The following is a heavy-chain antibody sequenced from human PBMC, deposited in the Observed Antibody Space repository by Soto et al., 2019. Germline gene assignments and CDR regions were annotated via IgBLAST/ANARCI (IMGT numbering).Heavy chain of an antibody. CDR3: AREPTVTTRAQDAFDI. D-gene: IGHD4-17*01. J-gene: IGHJ3*02. Sequence: QVQLVQSGAEVKKPGSSVKVSCKASGGTFSSYAISWVRQAPGQGLEWMGGIIPIFGTANYAQKFQGRVTITADEATSTAYMELSRLRSEDTAVYYCAREPTVTTRAQDAFDIWGQGTMGTVSS. CDR2: IIPIFGTA. V-gene: IGHV1-69*01. CDR1: GGTFSSYA.